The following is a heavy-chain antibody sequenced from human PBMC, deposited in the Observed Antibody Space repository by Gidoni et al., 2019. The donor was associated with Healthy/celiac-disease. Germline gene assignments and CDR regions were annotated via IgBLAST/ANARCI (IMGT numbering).Heavy chain of an antibody. J-gene: IGHJ4*02. CDR3: ATGAHSSRLDY. CDR2: FDPDDGET. D-gene: IGHD6-13*01. Sequence: QVQLVQSGAEVKKPGDSGKVSGKGSGYTLTELAMHWVRQAPGKGLEWMGGFDPDDGETIYAQKFQGRVTMTEDTSTDTAYMELSSLRSEDTAVYYCATGAHSSRLDYWGQGTLVTVSS. V-gene: IGHV1-24*01. CDR1: GYTLTELA.